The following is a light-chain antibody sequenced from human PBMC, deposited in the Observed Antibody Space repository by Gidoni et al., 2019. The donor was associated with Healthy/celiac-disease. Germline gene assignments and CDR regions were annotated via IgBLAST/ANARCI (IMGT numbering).Light chain of an antibody. V-gene: IGKV3-15*01. Sequence: DILMTQSPATLSVSPGARATLSCRASQSVSSNLAWYQQKPGQAPRLLIYVASTRATGIPSRFSGSGSGTEFTLTISSLQSEDFAVYYCQQYNNWPRTFGQXTKVEIK. CDR3: QQYNNWPRT. CDR2: VAS. J-gene: IGKJ1*01. CDR1: QSVSSN.